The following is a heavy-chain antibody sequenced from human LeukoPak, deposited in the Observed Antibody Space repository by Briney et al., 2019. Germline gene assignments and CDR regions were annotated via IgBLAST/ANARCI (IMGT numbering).Heavy chain of an antibody. D-gene: IGHD3-10*01. CDR2: IDPNSGGT. CDR3: ARGRGTTMVRGVITNYFDL. J-gene: IGHJ2*01. V-gene: IGHV1-2*02. Sequence: ASVKVSCKASGYTFTAHYIHWVRQAPGQGLEWMRWIDPNSGGTNYAQKFLGSVTMTGDTSINTAFMELSRLRSDDTAIYYCARGRGTTMVRGVITNYFDLWGRGSLVTVSS. CDR1: GYTFTAHY.